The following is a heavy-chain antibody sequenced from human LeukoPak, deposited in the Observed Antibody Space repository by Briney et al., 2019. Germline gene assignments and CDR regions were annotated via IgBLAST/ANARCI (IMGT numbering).Heavy chain of an antibody. CDR2: ISSGGLTI. V-gene: IGHV3-48*04. CDR1: GFTFSTYA. CDR3: ARDFDYGDYIDF. Sequence: HPGGSLRLSCAASGFTFSTYAMSWVRQAPGKGLEWLSYISSGGLTIFYADSVKGRFTISRDNTKNAIYLDMTNLRAEDTAVYYCARDFDYGDYIDFWGQGTLVAVSS. D-gene: IGHD4/OR15-4a*01. J-gene: IGHJ4*02.